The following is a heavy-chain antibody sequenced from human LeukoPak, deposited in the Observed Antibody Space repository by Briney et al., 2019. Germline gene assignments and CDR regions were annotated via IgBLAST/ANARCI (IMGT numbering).Heavy chain of an antibody. V-gene: IGHV5-51*01. J-gene: IGHJ4*02. CDR2: IYPGDSDT. D-gene: IGHD6-19*01. Sequence: GESLKISXKGSGYSFTSYWIGWVRQMPGKGPEWMGIIYPGDSDTRYSPSFQGQVTISADKSISTAYLQWSSLKASDTAMYYCARTIAVAGTPAFDYWGQGTLVTVSS. CDR3: ARTIAVAGTPAFDY. CDR1: GYSFTSYW.